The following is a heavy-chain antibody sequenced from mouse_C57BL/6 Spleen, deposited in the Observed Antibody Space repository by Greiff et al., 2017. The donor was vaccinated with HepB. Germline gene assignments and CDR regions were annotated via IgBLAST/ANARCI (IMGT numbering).Heavy chain of an antibody. J-gene: IGHJ1*03. CDR3: ARLRLPNWYFDV. CDR1: GYTFTSYT. Sequence: QVQLQQSGAELARPGASVKMSCKASGYTFTSYTMHWVKQRPGQGLEWIGYINPSSGYTKYNQKFKDKATLTADKSSSTAYMQLSSLTSEDSAVYYCARLRLPNWYFDVWGTGTTVTVSS. V-gene: IGHV1-4*01. D-gene: IGHD2-2*01. CDR2: INPSSGYT.